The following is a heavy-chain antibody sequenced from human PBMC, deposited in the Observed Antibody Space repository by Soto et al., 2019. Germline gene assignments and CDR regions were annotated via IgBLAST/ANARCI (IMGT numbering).Heavy chain of an antibody. D-gene: IGHD5-12*01. J-gene: IGHJ6*02. V-gene: IGHV1-69*12. CDR3: ASSVAKYCYVGLDV. Sequence: QVQLVQSGAEVKKPGSSLKVSCKASGGTCSSYAISWGRQAPGQGLEWMGGIIPIFGTANYAEKFQGRVTITADESARTADMELSSLRSEDAAVQYCASSVAKYCYVGLDVWGQGTTVTVSS. CDR1: GGTCSSYA. CDR2: IIPIFGTA.